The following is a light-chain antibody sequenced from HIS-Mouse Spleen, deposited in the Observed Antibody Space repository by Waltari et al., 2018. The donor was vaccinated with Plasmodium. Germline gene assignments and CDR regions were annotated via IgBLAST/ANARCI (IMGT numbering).Light chain of an antibody. V-gene: IGLV1-51*01. CDR1: RPNLGYNY. CDR3: GTWDSSLSAGVV. CDR2: DNN. Sequence: QSVLTQPPSVSAAPGQKVTISCPGSRPNLGYNYVSCSQQLPGTAPKLLIYDNNKRTSGIPDRCSGSKSGTSAALGITGLQTGDEADYYCGTWDSSLSAGVVFGGGTKLTVL. J-gene: IGLJ2*01.